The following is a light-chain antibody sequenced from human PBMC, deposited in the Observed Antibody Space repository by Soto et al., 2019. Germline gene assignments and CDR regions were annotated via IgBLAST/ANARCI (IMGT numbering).Light chain of an antibody. CDR2: GAS. V-gene: IGKV3-20*01. Sequence: ENVLTQSSGTLSLSPGERATLSCRASQSLSSSLLVWYQQRPGQAPRLLLYGASNSASGIPDRFRGSGSGTDFTLTISRLEPEDFGVYYCQHYGTSHFTFGPGTKVDMK. J-gene: IGKJ3*01. CDR3: QHYGTSHFT. CDR1: QSLSSSL.